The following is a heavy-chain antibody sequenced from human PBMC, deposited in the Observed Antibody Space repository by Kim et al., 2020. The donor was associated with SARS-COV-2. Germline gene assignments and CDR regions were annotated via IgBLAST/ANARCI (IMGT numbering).Heavy chain of an antibody. V-gene: IGHV2-5*01. CDR3: AHSRGYYGMDV. J-gene: IGHJ6*02. D-gene: IGHD3-10*01. Sequence: RYSPSLKSRLTITKETSKNQVVLTMTNMDPVDTATYYCAHSRGYYGMDVWGQGTTVTVSS.